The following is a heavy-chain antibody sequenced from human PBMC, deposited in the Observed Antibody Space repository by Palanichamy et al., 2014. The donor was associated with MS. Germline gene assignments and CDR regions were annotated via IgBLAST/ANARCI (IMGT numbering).Heavy chain of an antibody. CDR1: GYTFTSYA. Sequence: QVQLVQSGAEVKKPGASVKVSCKASGYTFTSYAMHWVRQAPGQRLEWMGWINAGNGNTKYSQKFQGRVTITRDTSASTAYMELSSLRSEDTAVYYCNRAYYYDSTPFYWFDPWGQGTLVTVSS. D-gene: IGHD3-22*01. J-gene: IGHJ5*02. CDR2: INAGNGNT. CDR3: NRAYYYDSTPFYWFDP. V-gene: IGHV1-3*01.